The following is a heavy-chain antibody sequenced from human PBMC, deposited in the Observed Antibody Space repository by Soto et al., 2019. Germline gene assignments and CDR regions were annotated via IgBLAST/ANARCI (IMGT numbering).Heavy chain of an antibody. CDR1: GFTFSTYG. Sequence: QVQLVESGGGVVQPGRSLRLSCAASGFTFSTYGIHWVRQAPGKGLEWVAVISYDGSTKYYADSVKGRFTISRDNYKNTLYLQMNSLRVEDTAVYYCAKHRGTAAYYLDYCGQGTLVTVSS. CDR3: AKHRGTAAYYLDY. J-gene: IGHJ4*02. D-gene: IGHD1-7*01. V-gene: IGHV3-30*18. CDR2: ISYDGSTK.